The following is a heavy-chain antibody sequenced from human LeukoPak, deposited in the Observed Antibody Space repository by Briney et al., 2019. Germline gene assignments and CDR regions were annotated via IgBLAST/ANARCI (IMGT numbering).Heavy chain of an antibody. CDR2: IYYSGST. V-gene: IGHV4-59*08. CDR3: ARQRDIVVVPAAILEYSSSLPNQSPDY. CDR1: GGSISSYY. D-gene: IGHD2-2*02. Sequence: PSETLSLTCTVSGGSISSYYWSWIRQPPGKGLEWIGYIYYSGSTNYNPSLKSRVTISVDTSKNQFSLKLSSVTAADTAVYYCARQRDIVVVPAAILEYSSSLPNQSPDYWGQGTLVTVSS. J-gene: IGHJ4*02.